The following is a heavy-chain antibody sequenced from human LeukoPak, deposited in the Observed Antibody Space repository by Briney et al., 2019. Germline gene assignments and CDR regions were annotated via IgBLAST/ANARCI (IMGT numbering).Heavy chain of an antibody. CDR2: ISGSGGST. CDR1: GFTFNTYA. CDR3: AKARGYSGYANN. D-gene: IGHD5-12*01. V-gene: IGHV3-23*01. J-gene: IGHJ4*02. Sequence: PGGSLRLSCAASGFTFNTYAMSWVRQAPGKGLEWVSAISGSGGSTYYADSVKGRFTISRDNSKNTLYLQMNSLRAEDTAVYYCAKARGYSGYANNWGQGTLVTVSS.